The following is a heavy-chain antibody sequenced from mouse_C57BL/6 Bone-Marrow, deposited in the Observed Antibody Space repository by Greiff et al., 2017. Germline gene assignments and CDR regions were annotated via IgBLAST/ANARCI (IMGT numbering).Heavy chain of an antibody. Sequence: VKLMESGAELVRPGASVKLSCKASGYTFTDYYINWVKQRPGQGLEWIARIYPGSGNTYYNEKFKGKATLTAEKSSSTAYMQLSSLTSEDSAVYFCARLDGWGQGTTLTVSS. CDR2: IYPGSGNT. J-gene: IGHJ2*01. CDR3: ARLDG. D-gene: IGHD1-1*01. CDR1: GYTFTDYY. V-gene: IGHV1-76*01.